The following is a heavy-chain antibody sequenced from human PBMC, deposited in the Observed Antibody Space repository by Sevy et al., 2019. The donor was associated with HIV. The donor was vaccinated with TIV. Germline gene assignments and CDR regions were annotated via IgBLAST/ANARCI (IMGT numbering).Heavy chain of an antibody. CDR3: ARVKSCGGACYHFDY. CDR2: IIWNGGSK. D-gene: IGHD2-21*02. CDR1: GFTFDDYG. J-gene: IGHJ4*02. Sequence: GGSLRLSCVASGFTFDDYGMSWVRQVPGKGLEWVSSIIWNGGSKTYADSVKGRFIISRDNGKNSLYLQMNSLRAEDTALYFCARVKSCGGACYHFDYWGQGTLVTVSS. V-gene: IGHV3-20*04.